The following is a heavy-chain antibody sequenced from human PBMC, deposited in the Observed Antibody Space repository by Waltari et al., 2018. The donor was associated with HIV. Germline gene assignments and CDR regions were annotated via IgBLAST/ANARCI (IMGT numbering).Heavy chain of an antibody. J-gene: IGHJ4*02. V-gene: IGHV4-38-2*02. CDR1: DYSITSGYY. CDR3: ASTYYDLLEGWYFDF. D-gene: IGHD3-3*01. Sequence: QVQLQESGPGLVKPSETLSPTCSVSDYSITSGYYWGWIRQSPGRGLEWIGSISHSGTTVYSPSLKSRVTLFRDTSKNQFFLKLTSATAEDTAVYYCASTYYDLLEGWYFDFWGQGRLVNVSS. CDR2: ISHSGTT.